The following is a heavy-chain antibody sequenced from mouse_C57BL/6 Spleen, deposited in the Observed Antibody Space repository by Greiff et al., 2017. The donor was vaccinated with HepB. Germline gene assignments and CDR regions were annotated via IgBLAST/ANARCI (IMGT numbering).Heavy chain of an antibody. CDR1: GFTFSSYG. J-gene: IGHJ2*01. CDR2: ISSGGSYT. V-gene: IGHV5-6*02. CDR3: ARHETGNYFDY. D-gene: IGHD4-1*01. Sequence: EVRLVESGGDLVKPGGSLKLSCAASGFTFSSYGMSWVRQTPDKRLEWVATISSGGSYTYYPDSVKGRFTISRDNAKNTLYLQMSSLKSEDTAMYYCARHETGNYFDYWGQGTTLTVSS.